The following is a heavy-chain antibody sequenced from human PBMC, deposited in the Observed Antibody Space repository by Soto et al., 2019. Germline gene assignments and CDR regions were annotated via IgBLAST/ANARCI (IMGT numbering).Heavy chain of an antibody. V-gene: IGHV4-39*01. D-gene: IGHD2-21*02. Sequence: SETLSLTCIVSGESSSSSSYYWGWFRQPPGKCLEWIGSIYYSGRTYYDPSFKSRVTISIDTSKNQFSLKLSSVTATDTAVYYCARQRIKVVTQAYIDHWGQRALVTVSS. CDR1: GESSSSSSYY. CDR2: IYYSGRT. J-gene: IGHJ4*02. CDR3: ARQRIKVVTQAYIDH.